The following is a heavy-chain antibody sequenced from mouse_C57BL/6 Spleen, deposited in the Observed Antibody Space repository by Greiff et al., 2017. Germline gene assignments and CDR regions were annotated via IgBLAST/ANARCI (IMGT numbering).Heavy chain of an antibody. J-gene: IGHJ2*01. CDR1: GYTFTSYW. CDR2: IDPSDSYT. CDR3: ARSPANWDYFDY. V-gene: IGHV1-69*01. Sequence: QVQLQQPGAELVMPGASVKLSCKASGYTFTSYWMHWVKQRPGQGLAWIGEIDPSDSYTNYNQKFKGKSTLTVDKSSSTAYMQLSSLTSEDSAVYYCARSPANWDYFDYWGQGTTLTVSS. D-gene: IGHD4-1*01.